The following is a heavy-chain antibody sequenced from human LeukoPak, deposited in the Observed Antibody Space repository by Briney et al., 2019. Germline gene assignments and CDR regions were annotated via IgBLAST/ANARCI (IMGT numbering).Heavy chain of an antibody. J-gene: IGHJ5*02. Sequence: ASVKVSCKASGYPFTSYDINWVRQATGQGLEWMGWMNPNSGNTGYAQKFQGRVTMTRNTSISTAYMELSSLRSEDTAVYYCARGLTDIVVVPAAMGGGSWFDPWGQGTLVTDSS. D-gene: IGHD2-2*01. V-gene: IGHV1-8*01. CDR2: MNPNSGNT. CDR1: GYPFTSYD. CDR3: ARGLTDIVVVPAAMGGGSWFDP.